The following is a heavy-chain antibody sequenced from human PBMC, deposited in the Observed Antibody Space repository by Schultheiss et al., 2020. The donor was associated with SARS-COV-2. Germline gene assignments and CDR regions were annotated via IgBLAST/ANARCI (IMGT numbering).Heavy chain of an antibody. CDR3: ARDPSGGIAAADRRGFFDP. J-gene: IGHJ5*02. D-gene: IGHD6-13*01. Sequence: ASVKVSCKASGYTFTGYYMHWVRQAPGQGLEWMGWINPNSGGTNYAQKFQGRVTMTRDTSISTAYMELSRLRSDDTAVYYCARDPSGGIAAADRRGFFDPWGQGTLVTVSS. CDR1: GYTFTGYY. CDR2: INPNSGGT. V-gene: IGHV1-2*02.